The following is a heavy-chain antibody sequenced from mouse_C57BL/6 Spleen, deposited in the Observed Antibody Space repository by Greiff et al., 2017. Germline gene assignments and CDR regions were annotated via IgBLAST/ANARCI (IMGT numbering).Heavy chain of an antibody. CDR1: GYTFTDYY. CDR2: SNPNNGGT. V-gene: IGHV1-26*01. Sequence: VQLQQSGPELVKPGASVKISCKASGYTFTDYYMNWVKQSHGKSLEWIGDSNPNNGGTSYNQKFKGKATLTVDKSSSTAYMELHSLTSAVSAVYDFARSYYFYWYFDVWGTGTTVTVSS. CDR3: ARSYYFYWYFDV. J-gene: IGHJ1*03. D-gene: IGHD1-1*01.